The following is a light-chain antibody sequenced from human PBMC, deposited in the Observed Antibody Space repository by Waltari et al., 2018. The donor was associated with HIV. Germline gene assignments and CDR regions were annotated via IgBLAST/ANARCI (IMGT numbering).Light chain of an antibody. Sequence: EIVMTKSPATLSVSPGEEATISCRASQGVSDKLAWYQQKPGQAPRLLIYDASTRATGIPARFSGSGSGTEFTLTISSLQSEDFAVYYCQQYNDWPPPETFGQGTKLDIK. CDR3: QQYNDWPPPET. J-gene: IGKJ2*01. V-gene: IGKV3-15*01. CDR2: DAS. CDR1: QGVSDK.